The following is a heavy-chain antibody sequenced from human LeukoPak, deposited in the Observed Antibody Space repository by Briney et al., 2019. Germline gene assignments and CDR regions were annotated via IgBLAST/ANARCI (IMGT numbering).Heavy chain of an antibody. CDR2: IYYSGST. V-gene: IGHV4-39*01. Sequence: SETLSLTCTVSGGSVSSGSYYWSWIRQPPGKGLEWIGYIYYSGSTYYNPSLKSRVTMSVDTSKNQFSLKLNSVTAADTAVYHCARHHRRDSSGWGARWFGPWGQGTLVTVSS. D-gene: IGHD6-19*01. CDR3: ARHHRRDSSGWGARWFGP. CDR1: GGSVSSGSYY. J-gene: IGHJ5*02.